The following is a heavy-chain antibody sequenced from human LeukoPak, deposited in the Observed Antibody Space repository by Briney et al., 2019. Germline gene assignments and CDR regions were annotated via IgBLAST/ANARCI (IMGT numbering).Heavy chain of an antibody. V-gene: IGHV5-51*01. Sequence: GESLNISCRGSGYSFTAYWIAWVRQMPGKGLEWMATIYPGDSATTYSPSFQGQVTISADKSITTAYLQWSSLKASDTAMYYCARPAAGLGGFDYWGQGTLVTVSS. J-gene: IGHJ4*02. CDR3: ARPAAGLGGFDY. D-gene: IGHD3-16*01. CDR1: GYSFTAYW. CDR2: IYPGDSAT.